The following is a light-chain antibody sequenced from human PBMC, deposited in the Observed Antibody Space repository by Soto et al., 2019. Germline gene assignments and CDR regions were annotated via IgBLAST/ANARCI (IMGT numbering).Light chain of an antibody. Sequence: DIVMTQSPDSLAVSLGERATINCKSSQSVFYSSNNKNYLAWYQQKPGQPPKPLVYWASTRESGVPDRFSGSGSGTDFTLTITSLQAEDVAVYYCQEYYSTIFTFGPGTKVEIK. V-gene: IGKV4-1*01. J-gene: IGKJ3*01. CDR1: QSVFYSSNNKNY. CDR2: WAS. CDR3: QEYYSTIFT.